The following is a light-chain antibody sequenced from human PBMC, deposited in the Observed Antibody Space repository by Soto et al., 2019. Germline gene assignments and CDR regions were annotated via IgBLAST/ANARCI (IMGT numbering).Light chain of an antibody. Sequence: DIQMTQSPSTLSASVGDRVTITCRASQSIRTWLAWYQQKPGKAPKLLIYDASSLKSGVPSRFSGGGSGTEFTLTISCLQPDDFTTYYCQQYNTNPWTFGQGTKVDIK. CDR3: QQYNTNPWT. CDR1: QSIRTW. CDR2: DAS. V-gene: IGKV1-5*01. J-gene: IGKJ1*01.